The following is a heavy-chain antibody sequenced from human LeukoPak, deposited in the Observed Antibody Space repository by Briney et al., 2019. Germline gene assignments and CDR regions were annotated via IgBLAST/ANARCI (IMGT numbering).Heavy chain of an antibody. D-gene: IGHD3-22*01. J-gene: IGHJ4*02. CDR3: ARGGDSSGYYYFDY. V-gene: IGHV4-30-2*01. Sequence: PSQTLSLTCAVSGGSISSGGYSWSWIRQPPGKGLEWIGYIYHSGSTYYNPSLKSRVTISVDRSKNQFSLKLSSVTAADTAVCYCARGGDSSGYYYFDYWGQGTLVTVSS. CDR1: GGSISSGGYS. CDR2: IYHSGST.